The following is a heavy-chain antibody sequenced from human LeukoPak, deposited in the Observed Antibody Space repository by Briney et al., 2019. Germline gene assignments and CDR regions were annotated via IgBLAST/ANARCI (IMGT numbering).Heavy chain of an antibody. J-gene: IGHJ4*02. CDR1: GFTFSDHY. Sequence: GGSLRLSCAASGFTFSDHYMDWDRQAPGKGLEWVGRIRNKANSYTTEYAASVKGRFTISRDDSKNSLYLQMNSLKCEDTAVYYCTREWDSGSYYLGYFDYWGQGTLVTVSS. D-gene: IGHD1-26*01. V-gene: IGHV3-72*01. CDR2: IRNKANSYTT. CDR3: TREWDSGSYYLGYFDY.